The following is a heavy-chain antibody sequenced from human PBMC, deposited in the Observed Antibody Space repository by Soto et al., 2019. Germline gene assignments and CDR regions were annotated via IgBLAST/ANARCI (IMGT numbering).Heavy chain of an antibody. Sequence: GSLRLSCAASGFTFSSYEMNWVRQAPGKGLEWVSYISSSGSTIYYADSVKGRFTISRDNAKNSLYLQMNSLRAEDTAVYYCARNFGYGSGSYYSISYYYYYYGMDVWGQGTTVTVSS. J-gene: IGHJ6*02. D-gene: IGHD3-10*01. CDR1: GFTFSSYE. CDR2: ISSSGSTI. CDR3: ARNFGYGSGSYYSISYYYYYYGMDV. V-gene: IGHV3-48*03.